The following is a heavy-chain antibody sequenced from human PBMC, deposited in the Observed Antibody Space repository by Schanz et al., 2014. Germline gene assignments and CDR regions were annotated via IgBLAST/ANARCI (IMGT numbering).Heavy chain of an antibody. CDR2: MNPNSGNP. D-gene: IGHD5-12*01. V-gene: IGHV1-8*01. J-gene: IGHJ4*02. Sequence: QVQLIQSGAEVKKPGASVKVSCTASGYTFTSYVINWVRQAPGQGLEWLGWMNPNSGNPGFAQKFRGRVTMTRNTSMSTAYIELHILTSEDTAVYYCARAFGGYDPAGALDFWGQGTLITVSS. CDR3: ARAFGGYDPAGALDF. CDR1: GYTFTSYV.